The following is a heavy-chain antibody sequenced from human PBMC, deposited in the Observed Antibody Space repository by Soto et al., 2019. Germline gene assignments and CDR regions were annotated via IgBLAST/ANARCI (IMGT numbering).Heavy chain of an antibody. CDR3: VRDGTKTLRDWFDP. V-gene: IGHV4-4*07. CDR2: IYATGTT. D-gene: IGHD1-1*01. Sequence: PSETLSLTCTVSGASISGFYWSRIRKSAGKGLEWIGRIYATGTTDYNPSLKSRVMMSVDTSKKQFSLKLRSVTAADTAVYYCVRDGTKTLRDWFDPWGQGISVTSPQ. CDR1: GASISGFY. J-gene: IGHJ5*02.